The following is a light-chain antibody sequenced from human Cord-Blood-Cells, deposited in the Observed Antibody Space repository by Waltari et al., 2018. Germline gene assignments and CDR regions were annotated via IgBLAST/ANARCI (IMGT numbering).Light chain of an antibody. CDR1: SSDVGGYNY. CDR3: SSYTSSSTLWV. J-gene: IGLJ3*02. Sequence: QSALTQPASVSGSPGQSITISCTGTSSDVGGYNYVSCYHQHPGKAPKLMINDVSNRPAGGSNRCSCSNSGNTASLTIAGRQAEDDADYYCSSYTSSSTLWVFGGGTKLTVL. V-gene: IGLV2-14*03. CDR2: DVS.